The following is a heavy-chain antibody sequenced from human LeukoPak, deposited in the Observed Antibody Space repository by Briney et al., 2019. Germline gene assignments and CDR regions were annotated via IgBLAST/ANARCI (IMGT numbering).Heavy chain of an antibody. D-gene: IGHD6-13*01. J-gene: IGHJ4*02. CDR1: GFTVSSNY. V-gene: IGHV3-23*01. Sequence: QPGGSLRLSCAASGFTVSSNYMSWVRQAPGKGLEWVSAISGSGGSTYYADSVKGRFTISRDNSKNTLYLQMNSLRAEDTAVYYCARTYGSSWYSNFDYWGQGTLVTVSS. CDR3: ARTYGSSWYSNFDY. CDR2: ISGSGGST.